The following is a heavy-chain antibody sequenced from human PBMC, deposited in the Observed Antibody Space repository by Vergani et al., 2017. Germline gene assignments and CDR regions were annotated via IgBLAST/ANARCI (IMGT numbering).Heavy chain of an antibody. Sequence: QVQLQQWGAGLLKPSETLSLTCAVYGGSFSGYYWSWIRQPPGEGLEWIGEINQSGSTNYNPSLKSRVTISVDRSKNQFSLKLSSVTAADTAVYYCARVGDYYDSSGYYGYAFDIWGQGTMVTVSS. V-gene: IGHV4-34*01. J-gene: IGHJ3*02. CDR2: INQSGST. CDR3: ARVGDYYDSSGYYGYAFDI. CDR1: GGSFSGYY. D-gene: IGHD3-22*01.